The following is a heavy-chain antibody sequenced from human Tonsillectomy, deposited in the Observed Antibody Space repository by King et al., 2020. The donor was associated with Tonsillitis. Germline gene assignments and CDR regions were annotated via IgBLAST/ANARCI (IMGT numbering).Heavy chain of an antibody. CDR1: GGTFSSYA. D-gene: IGHD3-10*01. CDR3: ARSGNTRVRGRSYSYYMDV. Sequence: QLVQSGAEVKKPGSSVKVSCKASGGTFSSYAISWVRQAPGQGLEWMGGIIPILGTTNYAQKFQGRVTITADESTSTAYMELSSLRSEDTAVYYCARSGNTRVRGRSYSYYMDVWGKGTTVTVSS. CDR2: IIPILGTT. V-gene: IGHV1-69*01. J-gene: IGHJ6*03.